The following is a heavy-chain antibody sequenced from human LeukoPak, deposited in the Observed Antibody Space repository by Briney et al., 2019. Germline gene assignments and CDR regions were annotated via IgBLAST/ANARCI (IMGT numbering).Heavy chain of an antibody. D-gene: IGHD2-2*01. CDR1: GFTFRNSA. Sequence: PGGSLRLSCAASGFTFRNSAMSWVRQAPGKGLEWVSSISGSGANTYYADSVKGRFTISRDNSKNTLYLQMNSLRAEDTAVYYCAKAPTSYCGSSSCYEGASDYWGQGTLVTVSS. CDR3: AKAPTSYCGSSSCYEGASDY. V-gene: IGHV3-23*01. CDR2: ISGSGANT. J-gene: IGHJ4*02.